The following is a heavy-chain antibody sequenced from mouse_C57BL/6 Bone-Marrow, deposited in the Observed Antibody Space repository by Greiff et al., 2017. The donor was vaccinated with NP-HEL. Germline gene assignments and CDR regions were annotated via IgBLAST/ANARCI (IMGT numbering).Heavy chain of an antibody. J-gene: IGHJ2*01. CDR1: GYTFTSYG. CDR2: IYPRSGNT. D-gene: IGHD1-1*01. V-gene: IGHV1-81*01. Sequence: QVQLKQSGAELARPGASVKLSCKASGYTFTSYGISWVKQRTGQGLEWIGEIYPRSGNTYYNEKFKGKATLTADKSSSTAYMELRSLTSEDSAVYFCARVSMNTTVVAGDYWGQGTTLTVSS. CDR3: ARVSMNTTVVAGDY.